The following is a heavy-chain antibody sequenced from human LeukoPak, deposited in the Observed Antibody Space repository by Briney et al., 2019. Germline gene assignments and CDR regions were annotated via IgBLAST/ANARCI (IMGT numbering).Heavy chain of an antibody. Sequence: KSSETLSLTGTGSGVSISSYYWSSIRQPPGKGLEWIGYSYYSGSTNYNPSLKSRVTISGDTSKNQFPLKLSSVTAVDPAVYYCARASISSSWYDYWGQGTLVTVSS. V-gene: IGHV4-59*01. CDR2: SYYSGST. CDR1: GVSISSYY. D-gene: IGHD6-13*01. CDR3: ARASISSSWYDY. J-gene: IGHJ4*02.